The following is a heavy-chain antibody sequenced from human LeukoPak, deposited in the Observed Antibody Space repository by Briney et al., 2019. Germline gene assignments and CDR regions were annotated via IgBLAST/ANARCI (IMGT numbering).Heavy chain of an antibody. Sequence: QPGGSLRLSCAASGFSFSNYSMNWVRQAPGKGLEWVAVISYDGSNEYYADSVKGRFTISRDNSKNTLYLQMNSLRAEDTAVYNCAREYSSSWRRFDYWGQGTLVTVSS. D-gene: IGHD6-13*01. V-gene: IGHV3-30*03. J-gene: IGHJ4*02. CDR2: ISYDGSNE. CDR1: GFSFSNYS. CDR3: AREYSSSWRRFDY.